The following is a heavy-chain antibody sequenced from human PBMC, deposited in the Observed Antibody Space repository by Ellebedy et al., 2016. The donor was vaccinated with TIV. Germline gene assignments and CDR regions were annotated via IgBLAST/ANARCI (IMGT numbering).Heavy chain of an antibody. D-gene: IGHD3-22*01. J-gene: IGHJ4*02. CDR3: AKGRGGGSDSSAPRYYFDY. CDR2: ISSTGSRT. Sequence: PGGSLRPSCAASGFTFSSYAMSWVRQAPGKGLEWVSTISSTGSRTYYADSVEGRFIISRDNSKRTLYLQMNSLRAEETAVYYCAKGRGGGSDSSAPRYYFDYWGLGTLVTVSS. CDR1: GFTFSSYA. V-gene: IGHV3-23*01.